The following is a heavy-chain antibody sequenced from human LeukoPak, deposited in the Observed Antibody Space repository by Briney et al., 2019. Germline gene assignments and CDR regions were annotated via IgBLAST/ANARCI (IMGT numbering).Heavy chain of an antibody. CDR3: ARGTRDYDILTGYSKPRFDY. Sequence: ASVKVSCKASGYTFTSYDFNWVRQATGQGLEWMGLMNPNSGNTAYAQKFQGRVTMTRNTSTNAAYMKLSSLRSDDTAVYYCARGTRDYDILTGYSKPRFDYWGQGTLVTVSS. V-gene: IGHV1-8*01. J-gene: IGHJ4*02. CDR1: GYTFTSYD. CDR2: MNPNSGNT. D-gene: IGHD3-9*01.